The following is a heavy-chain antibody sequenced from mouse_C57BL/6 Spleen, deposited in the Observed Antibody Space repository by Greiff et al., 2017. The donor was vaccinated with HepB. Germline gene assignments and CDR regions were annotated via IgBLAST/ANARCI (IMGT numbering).Heavy chain of an antibody. CDR2: INPNNGGT. Sequence: VQLQQSGPELVKPGASVKISCKASGYTFTDYYMNWVKQSHGKSLEWIGDINPNNGGTSYNQKFKGKATLTVDKSSSTAYMELRSLTSEDSAVYYCGAVVATRSPYFDVWGTGTTVTVSS. J-gene: IGHJ1*03. D-gene: IGHD1-1*01. V-gene: IGHV1-26*01. CDR1: GYTFTDYY. CDR3: GAVVATRSPYFDV.